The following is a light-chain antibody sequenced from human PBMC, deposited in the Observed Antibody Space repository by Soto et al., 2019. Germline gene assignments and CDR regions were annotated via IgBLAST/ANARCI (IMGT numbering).Light chain of an antibody. CDR2: GAS. J-gene: IGKJ1*01. CDR3: QQYNNWPQT. CDR1: QSVGGN. Sequence: EIVMTQSPATLSVSPGERATLSCRASQSVGGNLAWYQQKPGQAPRLLIYGASTRATGIPARFSGSVSGTEFSLTNSRLQSEDFAVYYCQQYNNWPQTFGQGTKVEIK. V-gene: IGKV3-15*01.